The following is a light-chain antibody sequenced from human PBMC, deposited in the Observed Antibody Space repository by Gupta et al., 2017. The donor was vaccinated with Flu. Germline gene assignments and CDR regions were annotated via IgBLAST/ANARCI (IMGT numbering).Light chain of an antibody. V-gene: IGLV3-21*02. J-gene: IGLJ2*01. CDR3: QVSNTSSDHLCV. CDR1: NIGSKS. Sequence: SYVLTQPPSVSVAPGQTARITCGGDNIGSKSVHWYQQKPGQDPVLLVFSDSDRPSGIPGRFSCDTYCNNATPITSTGDDGDDADDYWQVSNTSSDHLCVFGGGTKITVL. CDR2: SDS.